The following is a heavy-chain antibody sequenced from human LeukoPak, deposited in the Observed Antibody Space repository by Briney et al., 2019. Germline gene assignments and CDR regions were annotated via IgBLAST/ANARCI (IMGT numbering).Heavy chain of an antibody. J-gene: IGHJ5*02. D-gene: IGHD2-2*03. CDR1: GFTFSNYN. CDR3: AKDWIGEYNWFDP. CDR2: ISSSSSSI. V-gene: IGHV3-21*01. Sequence: GGSLRLSCAASGFTFSNYNMNWVRQAPGKGLEWVSSISSSSSSINYADSLKGRFTISRDNAKNSLYLQMNSLRAEDTAVYYCAKDWIGEYNWFDPWGQGTLVTVSS.